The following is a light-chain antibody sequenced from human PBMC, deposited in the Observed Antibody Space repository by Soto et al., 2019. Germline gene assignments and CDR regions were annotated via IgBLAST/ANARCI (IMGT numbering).Light chain of an antibody. J-gene: IGKJ1*01. Sequence: DIQMTQTPSTLSASVGDRVHITCRASQSIGDWLAWYQQKPGKVPKVLIYQASRLKDGVPSRFSGSRSGTEFTLTINSLQPEDFATYYCQKYNTYSTFGQGTKVEI. V-gene: IGKV1-5*03. CDR2: QAS. CDR1: QSIGDW. CDR3: QKYNTYST.